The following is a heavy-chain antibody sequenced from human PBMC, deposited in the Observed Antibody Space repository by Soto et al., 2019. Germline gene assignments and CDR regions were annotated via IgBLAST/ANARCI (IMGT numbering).Heavy chain of an antibody. J-gene: IGHJ3*02. Sequence: PGESLKISCKGSGYTFTRSSTGWERQMPGKGLEWMGTIYPGDSDTSYSPSFQGQVTISAGKPLSTAYLQGSSLTAPHTARSYCTRLRTPEMASHGSFNIWGQGT. CDR2: IYPGDSDT. D-gene: IGHD5-18*01. CDR1: GYTFTRSS. CDR3: TRLRTPEMASHGSFNI. V-gene: IGHV5-51*01.